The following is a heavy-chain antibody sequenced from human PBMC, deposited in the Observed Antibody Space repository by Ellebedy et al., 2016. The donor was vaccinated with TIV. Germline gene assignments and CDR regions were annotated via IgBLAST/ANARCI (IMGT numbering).Heavy chain of an antibody. CDR2: ISYTGNTA. Sequence: PGGSLRLSCAASGFTFNTYGMHWVRQAPGKGLEWVAVISYTGNTAYYADSVKGRFTIPRDNSKNTQSLQMNSLRTEDTAVYYCAEEPIEYSSGWYFDSWGQGTLVTVSS. CDR1: GFTFNTYG. V-gene: IGHV3-30*18. D-gene: IGHD6-19*01. CDR3: AEEPIEYSSGWYFDS. J-gene: IGHJ4*02.